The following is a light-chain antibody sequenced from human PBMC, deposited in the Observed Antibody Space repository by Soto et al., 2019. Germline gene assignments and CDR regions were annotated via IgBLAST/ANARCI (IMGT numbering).Light chain of an antibody. CDR3: QQYGSSRGT. J-gene: IGKJ1*01. CDR1: QSFSSY. CDR2: GAS. V-gene: IGKV3-20*01. Sequence: EIVLTQSPGTLSLSPGERATLSCRASQSFSSYLAWYQQKPGQAPRLLIYGASTRATGIPARFSGSGSGTDFTLTISRLEPEDFAVYYCQQYGSSRGTFGQGTKVDNK.